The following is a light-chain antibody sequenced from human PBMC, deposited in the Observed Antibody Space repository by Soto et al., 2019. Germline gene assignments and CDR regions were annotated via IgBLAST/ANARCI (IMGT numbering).Light chain of an antibody. V-gene: IGKV1-5*01. CDR1: QSISSS. Sequence: DIQMTQSPSILSASVGDRVTITCRASQSISSSLAWYQQKPGKAPELLIYDASSLDSGVPSRFSGSGSGTEFTLTISSLQPDDFATYYCQQYNSYSPTFGQGTKVDIK. CDR2: DAS. J-gene: IGKJ1*01. CDR3: QQYNSYSPT.